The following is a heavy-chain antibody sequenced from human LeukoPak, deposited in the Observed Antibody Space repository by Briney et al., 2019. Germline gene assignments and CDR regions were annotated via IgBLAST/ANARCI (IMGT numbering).Heavy chain of an antibody. J-gene: IGHJ5*02. Sequence: PGGSLKLSCTASGFTFISYSMHWVRQAPGKGLEWVAAISSDGNHKHFADSVRGRFTISRDNSKSTLFLQMNSLRPDDTAVYYCARVRFEPSGVYCLDPWGQGTLVTVSS. CDR1: GFTFISYS. V-gene: IGHV3-30*04. CDR2: ISSDGNHK. CDR3: ARVRFEPSGVYCLDP. D-gene: IGHD5/OR15-5a*01.